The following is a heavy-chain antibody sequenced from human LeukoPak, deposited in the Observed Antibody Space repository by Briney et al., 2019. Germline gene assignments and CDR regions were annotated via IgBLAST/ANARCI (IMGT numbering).Heavy chain of an antibody. CDR2: IYTSGST. V-gene: IGHV4-4*07. J-gene: IGHJ4*02. CDR3: ARDRYYDSSGSEFYFDY. D-gene: IGHD3-22*01. CDR1: GGSISSYY. Sequence: TSETLSLTCTVSGGSISSYYWSWIRQPAGKGLEWIGRIYTSGSTNYNPSLKSRVTMSVDTSKNQFSLKLSSVTAADTAVYYCARDRYYDSSGSEFYFDYWGQGTLVTVSS.